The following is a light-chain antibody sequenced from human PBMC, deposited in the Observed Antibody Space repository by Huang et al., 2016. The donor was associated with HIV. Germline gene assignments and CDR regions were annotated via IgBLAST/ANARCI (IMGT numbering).Light chain of an antibody. V-gene: IGKV3-15*01. CDR2: GAS. CDR3: QQYNNWPPWT. CDR1: QSVSSN. J-gene: IGKJ1*01. Sequence: EIVMTQSPATLSVSPGERATLSCRASQSVSSNLAWYQQKPGQAPRLLIYGASTRATDIPVRFSGSVSGTEFTLTISSLQSEDFAVYYCQQYNNWPPWTFGQGTKVEIK.